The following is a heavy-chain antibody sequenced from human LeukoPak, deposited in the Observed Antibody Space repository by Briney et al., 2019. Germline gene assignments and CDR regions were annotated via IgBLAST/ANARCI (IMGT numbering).Heavy chain of an antibody. J-gene: IGHJ4*02. V-gene: IGHV3-30-3*01. D-gene: IGHD3-22*01. CDR1: GFTFSSYA. CDR3: ARDYYDSSGFDY. CDR2: ISYDGSNK. Sequence: GRSLGLSCAASGFTFSSYAMHWVCQAPGKGLEWVAVISYDGSNKYYADSVKGRFTISRDNSKNTLYLQMNSLRAEDTAVYYCARDYYDSSGFDYWGQGTLVTVSS.